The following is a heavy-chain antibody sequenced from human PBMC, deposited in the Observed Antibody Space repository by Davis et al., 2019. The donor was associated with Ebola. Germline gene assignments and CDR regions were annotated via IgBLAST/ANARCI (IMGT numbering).Heavy chain of an antibody. CDR1: GYTFTGYY. CDR3: ARSCHYDTSGYLPSLDY. V-gene: IGHV1-2*04. CDR2: ISPNTGGS. D-gene: IGHD3-22*01. Sequence: AASVKVSCKASGYTFTGYYIHWVRQAPGQGLEWMGWISPNTGGSNYAQKFQGSVTMTRDTSISTAYMELSRLRSDDTAVYYCARSCHYDTSGYLPSLDYWGQGTLVTVSS. J-gene: IGHJ4*02.